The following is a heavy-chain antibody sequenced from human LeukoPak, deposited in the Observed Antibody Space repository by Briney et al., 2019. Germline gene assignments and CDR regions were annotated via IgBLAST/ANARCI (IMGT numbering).Heavy chain of an antibody. D-gene: IGHD1-26*01. CDR1: GFSFSTYN. Sequence: PGGSLRLSCAASGFSFSTYNMNWVRQAPGRRLGWVSSITSGSSYIYYADSVKGRFTISRDNAKSSLYLQMDSLRAEDTAVYYCARDPYSGNYGAYYYYYMDVWGKGTTVTISS. V-gene: IGHV3-21*01. CDR3: ARDPYSGNYGAYYYYYMDV. CDR2: ITSGSSYI. J-gene: IGHJ6*03.